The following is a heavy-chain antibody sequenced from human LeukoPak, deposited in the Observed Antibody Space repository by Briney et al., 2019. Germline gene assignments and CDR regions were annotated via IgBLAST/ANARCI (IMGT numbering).Heavy chain of an antibody. CDR3: AHGVYYYGSGSTGLDY. V-gene: IGHV2-5*01. CDR1: GFSLSTSGVG. Sequence: SGPTLVNPTQTLTLTCTFSGFSLSTSGVGVGWIRQPPEKALEWLALIYWNDDKRYIPSLKSRLTITKDTSKNQVVLTMTNMDPVDTATYYCAHGVYYYGSGSTGLDYWGQGTLVTVSS. D-gene: IGHD3-10*01. CDR2: IYWNDDK. J-gene: IGHJ4*02.